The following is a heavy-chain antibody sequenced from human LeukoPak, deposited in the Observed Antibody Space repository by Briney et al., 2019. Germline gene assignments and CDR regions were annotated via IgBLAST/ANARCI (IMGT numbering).Heavy chain of an antibody. CDR1: GFTFSSYA. CDR2: ISYDGSNK. CDR3: ARDSGDSSGYYPGY. J-gene: IGHJ4*02. Sequence: GGSLRLSCAASGFTFSSYAMHWVRQAPGKGLEWVAVISYDGSNKYYADSVKGRFTISRDNSKNTVYLQMNSLRVEDTAVYYCARDSGDSSGYYPGYWGQGTLVTVSS. V-gene: IGHV3-30*04. D-gene: IGHD3-22*01.